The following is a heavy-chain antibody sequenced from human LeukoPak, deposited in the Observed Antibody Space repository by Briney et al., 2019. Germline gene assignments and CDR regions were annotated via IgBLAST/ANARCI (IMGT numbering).Heavy chain of an antibody. CDR1: GYSFTSYW. Sequence: GVSLKFSCPGSGYSFTSYWIGWARPMPGKGLEWMGIIYPGDSDTRYSPSFQGQVTISADKSISTADLQWSSMKASDTAMYYCAKPSGYGSNFDYWGQGTLVTVSS. J-gene: IGHJ4*02. CDR2: IYPGDSDT. CDR3: AKPSGYGSNFDY. D-gene: IGHD4-23*01. V-gene: IGHV5-51*01.